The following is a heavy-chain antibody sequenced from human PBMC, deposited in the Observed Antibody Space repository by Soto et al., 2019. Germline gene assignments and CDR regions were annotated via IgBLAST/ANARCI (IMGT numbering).Heavy chain of an antibody. CDR3: ARDPEEAARPAGGYYYYGMDV. CDR1: GGTFSSYA. V-gene: IGHV1-69*13. Sequence: SVKVSCKASGGTFSSYAISWVRQAPGQGLEWMGGIIPIFGTANYAQKFQGRVTITADESTSTAYMELSSLRSEDTAVYYCARDPEEAARPAGGYYYYGMDVWGQGTTVTVSS. CDR2: IIPIFGTA. J-gene: IGHJ6*02. D-gene: IGHD6-6*01.